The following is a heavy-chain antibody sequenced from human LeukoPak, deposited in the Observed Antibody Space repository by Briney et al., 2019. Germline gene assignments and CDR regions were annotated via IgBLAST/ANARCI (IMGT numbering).Heavy chain of an antibody. CDR3: AKHSRVGGSGSYLENNFDY. J-gene: IGHJ4*02. CDR1: GFTFSSYA. D-gene: IGHD3-10*01. Sequence: GGSLRLSCAASGFTFSSYAMSWVRQAPGKGLEWVSAISGSGGSTYYADSVKDRFTISRDNSKNTLYLQMNSLRAEDTAVYYCAKHSRVGGSGSYLENNFDYWGQGTLVTVSS. CDR2: ISGSGGST. V-gene: IGHV3-23*01.